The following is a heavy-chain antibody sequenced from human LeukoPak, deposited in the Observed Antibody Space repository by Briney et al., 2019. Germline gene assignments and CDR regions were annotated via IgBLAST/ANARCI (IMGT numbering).Heavy chain of an antibody. CDR3: AGTRTLYSHFEDY. Sequence: PGGSLRLSCAASEFTFSSYDMSWVRQAAGKGLKWVSVISASGGTTTYADSVKGRFTISRDNAKNTLYLQMNSLRAEDTAVYYCAGTRTLYSHFEDYWGQGTLVTVSS. CDR1: EFTFSSYD. J-gene: IGHJ4*02. D-gene: IGHD4-11*01. V-gene: IGHV3-23*01. CDR2: ISASGGTT.